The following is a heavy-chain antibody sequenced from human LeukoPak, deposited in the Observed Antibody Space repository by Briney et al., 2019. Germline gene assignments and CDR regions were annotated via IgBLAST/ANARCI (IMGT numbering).Heavy chain of an antibody. CDR1: GFTFSNYG. CDR2: ISYNGNNK. D-gene: IGHD6-13*01. CDR3: AKDISYSSSWYYFDY. V-gene: IGHV3-30*18. Sequence: GGSLRLSCAASGFTFSNYGMHWVRQAPGKGLEWVAVISYNGNNKYYADSVKGRFTISRDNSKNTLYLQMNSLRVEDTAVYYCAKDISYSSSWYYFDYWGQGTLVTVSS. J-gene: IGHJ4*02.